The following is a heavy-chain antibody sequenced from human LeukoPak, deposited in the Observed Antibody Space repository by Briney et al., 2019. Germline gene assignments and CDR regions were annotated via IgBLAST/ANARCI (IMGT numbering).Heavy chain of an antibody. Sequence: GGSLRLSCAASGFTFSSYGMHWVRQAPGKGLEWVAVIWYDGSNKYYADSVKGRFTISRDNSKNTLYLQMNSLRADDTAVFYCAKEPRHCGADCFSLLDYWGQGALVTVSS. V-gene: IGHV3-33*06. CDR1: GFTFSSYG. CDR2: IWYDGSNK. J-gene: IGHJ4*02. D-gene: IGHD2-21*02. CDR3: AKEPRHCGADCFSLLDY.